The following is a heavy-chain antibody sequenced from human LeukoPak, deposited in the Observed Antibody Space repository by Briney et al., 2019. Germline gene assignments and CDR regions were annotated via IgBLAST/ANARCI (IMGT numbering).Heavy chain of an antibody. D-gene: IGHD6-19*01. V-gene: IGHV1-2*02. CDR3: ARASYSSGSYGVDY. CDR1: GYSFTGHY. CDR2: INPNSGGT. J-gene: IGHJ4*02. Sequence: ASVKVSCKASGYSFTGHYIHWVRQAPGQGLEWMGWINPNSGGTNYAQKFQGRVTMTRDTSIGTAYMELSRLRSDDTAVYYCARASYSSGSYGVDYWGQGTLVTVSS.